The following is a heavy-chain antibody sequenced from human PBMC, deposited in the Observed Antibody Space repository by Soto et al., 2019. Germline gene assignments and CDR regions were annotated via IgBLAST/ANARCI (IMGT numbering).Heavy chain of an antibody. Sequence: GGSLRLSCAASGFTFSSYWMSWVRQAPGKGLEWVANIKQDGSEEYYVDSVKGRFTISRDNAKNSLYLQMNSLRAEDTAVYYCARDPHHTTGTTLYYYYYYGMDVWGQGTTVTVSS. V-gene: IGHV3-7*05. CDR2: IKQDGSEE. D-gene: IGHD1-1*01. CDR1: GFTFSSYW. J-gene: IGHJ6*02. CDR3: ARDPHHTTGTTLYYYYYYGMDV.